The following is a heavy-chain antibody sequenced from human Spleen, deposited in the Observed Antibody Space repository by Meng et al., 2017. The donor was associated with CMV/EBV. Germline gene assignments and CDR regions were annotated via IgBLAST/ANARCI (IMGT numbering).Heavy chain of an antibody. J-gene: IGHJ4*02. Sequence: GGSLRLSCAASGFTFDDYAMHWVRQVPGKGLEWVSLTSWDGDTTYYADSVKGRFTISRDNSKNSLYLQMNSLRAEDTALYYCTKGAAAAGPNYFDYWGQGTLDTVSS. V-gene: IGHV3-43D*03. CDR1: GFTFDDYA. CDR2: TSWDGDTT. CDR3: TKGAAAAGPNYFDY. D-gene: IGHD6-13*01.